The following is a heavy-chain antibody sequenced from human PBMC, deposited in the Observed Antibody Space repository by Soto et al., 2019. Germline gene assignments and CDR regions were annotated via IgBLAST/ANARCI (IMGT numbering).Heavy chain of an antibody. V-gene: IGHV4-34*01. CDR1: GGSFSGYY. D-gene: IGHD3-9*01. J-gene: IGHJ2*01. CDR2: INDRGSI. Sequence: QVQLQQWGAGPLRPLETLSLTCGVSGGSFSGYYWAWIRQSPGKGLEWIGEINDRGSINYSQSLKSRVSISVDTSKNHYSLYLRSVTAADTAVYYCARESHDILTGPPWVWYFDLWGRGTLVTVSS. CDR3: ARESHDILTGPPWVWYFDL.